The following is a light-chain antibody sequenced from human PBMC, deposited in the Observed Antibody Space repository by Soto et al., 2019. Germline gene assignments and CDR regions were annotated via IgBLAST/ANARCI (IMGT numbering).Light chain of an antibody. J-gene: IGKJ2*01. CDR2: GAS. V-gene: IGKV1-6*01. CDR1: QGIRND. CDR3: LQDYNSPYT. Sequence: AIQMTQSPSSLSASVGDRVTITCRASQGIRNDLGWYQQKPGKATKLLIYGASSLQSGVPSRFSGSGSGTDFTLTISSLQPEDFATYYCLQDYNSPYTFGQGTKLAIK.